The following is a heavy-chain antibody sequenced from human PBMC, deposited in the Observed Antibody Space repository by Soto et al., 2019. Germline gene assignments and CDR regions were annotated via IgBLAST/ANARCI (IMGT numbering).Heavy chain of an antibody. CDR2: ISDNGGST. V-gene: IGHV3-64D*06. Sequence: HPGGSLRLSCSASGFIFSNYAMHWVRLAPGKGLEFVSAISDNGGSTYYAASVRGRFTISRDRSKNTLYLQMSSLRPEDTAVYYCVKDPSIGGWYGYFQHWGQGTLVTVSS. CDR1: GFIFSNYA. J-gene: IGHJ1*01. D-gene: IGHD6-19*01. CDR3: VKDPSIGGWYGYFQH.